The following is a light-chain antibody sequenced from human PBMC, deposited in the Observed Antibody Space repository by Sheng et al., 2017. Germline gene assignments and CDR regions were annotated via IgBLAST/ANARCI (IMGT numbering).Light chain of an antibody. CDR1: QGISNF. CDR3: QKYGSVPIT. V-gene: IGKV1-27*01. CDR2: AAS. J-gene: IGKJ5*01. Sequence: DIQMTQSPSSLSASVGDRVTITCRASQGISNFLAWYQLKPGKVPRLLIYAASTLQSGVPSRFSGSESGTDFTLTISSLQPEDVATYYCQKYGSVPITFGQGTRLEIK.